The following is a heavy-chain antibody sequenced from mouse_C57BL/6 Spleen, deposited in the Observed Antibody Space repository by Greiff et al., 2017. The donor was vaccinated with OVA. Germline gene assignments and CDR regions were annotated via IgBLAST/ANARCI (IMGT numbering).Heavy chain of an antibody. CDR1: GYTFTSYW. D-gene: IGHD4-1*01. Sequence: QVQLQQPGAELVRPGSSVKLSCKASGYTFTSYWMDWVKQRPGQGLEWIGNIYPSDSETHYNQKFKDKATLTVDKSSSTAYLQLSSLTSEDSAVYYCARGELGRSYWYFDVWGTGTTVTVSS. CDR3: ARGELGRSYWYFDV. V-gene: IGHV1-61*01. CDR2: IYPSDSET. J-gene: IGHJ1*03.